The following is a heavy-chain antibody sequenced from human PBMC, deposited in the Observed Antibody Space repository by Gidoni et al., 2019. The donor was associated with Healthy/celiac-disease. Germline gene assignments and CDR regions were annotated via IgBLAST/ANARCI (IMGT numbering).Heavy chain of an antibody. J-gene: IGHJ1*01. D-gene: IGHD3-9*01. CDR3: ARIPYDILTGYYAEYVQH. CDR1: GLSLSNARMG. V-gene: IGHV2-26*01. CDR2: IFSNDEK. Sequence: QVTLKESGPVLVKPTETLTLTCTVSGLSLSNARMGVSWIRQPPGKALEWLAHIFSNDEKSYSTSLKSRLTISKDTSKSQVVLTMTNMDPVDTATYYCARIPYDILTGYYAEYVQHWGQGTLVTVSS.